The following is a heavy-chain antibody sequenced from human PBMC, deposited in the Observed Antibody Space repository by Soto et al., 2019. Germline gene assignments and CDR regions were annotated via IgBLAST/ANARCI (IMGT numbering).Heavy chain of an antibody. CDR2: ISANGQGI. CDR3: ATRRDASYYYYGMDV. D-gene: IGHD2-2*01. V-gene: IGHV3-23*01. Sequence: PGGSLRLSCAASGFTFSTYALSWVRQAPGKGLEWVSAISANGQGIYYADSVKGRFTISRDNSKNTLFLQMNSLRAEDTAVYYCATRRDASYYYYGMDVWGQGTTVTVSS. J-gene: IGHJ6*02. CDR1: GFTFSTYA.